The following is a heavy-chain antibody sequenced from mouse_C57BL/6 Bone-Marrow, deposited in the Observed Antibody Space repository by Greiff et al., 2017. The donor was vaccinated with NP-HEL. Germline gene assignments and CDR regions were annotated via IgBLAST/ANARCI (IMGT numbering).Heavy chain of an antibody. D-gene: IGHD2-4*01. CDR1: GYSITSDY. CDR2: ISYSGST. J-gene: IGHJ3*01. Sequence: EVKLVESGPGLAKPSQTLSLTCSVTGYSITSDYWNWIRKFPGNKLEYMGYISYSGSTYYNLSLNSRISITRDTSKNQYYLQLNSVTTEDTATDYCARYDYGGRPFAYWGQGTLVTVSA. CDR3: ARYDYGGRPFAY. V-gene: IGHV3-8*01.